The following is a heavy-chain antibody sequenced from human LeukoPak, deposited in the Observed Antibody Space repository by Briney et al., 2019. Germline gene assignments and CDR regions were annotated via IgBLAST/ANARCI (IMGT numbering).Heavy chain of an antibody. Sequence: GGSLRLSCAASGFTFSRFWMHWVRQPPGKGLEWVAAIAKDGSSKYYADSVKGRFTISGDNSKNTLYLQMNSLRPEDAAVYYCGRGDGGNCDHWGQGTLVTVPS. V-gene: IGHV3-30*03. CDR1: GFTFSRFW. D-gene: IGHD4-23*01. CDR3: GRGDGGNCDH. CDR2: IAKDGSSK. J-gene: IGHJ4*02.